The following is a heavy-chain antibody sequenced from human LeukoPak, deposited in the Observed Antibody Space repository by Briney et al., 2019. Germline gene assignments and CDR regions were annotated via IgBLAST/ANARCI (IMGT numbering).Heavy chain of an antibody. Sequence: PGGSLRLSCEASGFTFSSNEMNWIRQAPGKGLEWVSYISESGGNKYYSDSVKGRFTISRDNAKNSLYLQMNSLRAEDTAVYYCSRQPHGDLYYYYGMDVWGQGTTVTVSS. V-gene: IGHV3-48*03. J-gene: IGHJ6*02. CDR2: ISESGGNK. CDR1: GFTFSSNE. CDR3: SRQPHGDLYYYYGMDV. D-gene: IGHD4-17*01.